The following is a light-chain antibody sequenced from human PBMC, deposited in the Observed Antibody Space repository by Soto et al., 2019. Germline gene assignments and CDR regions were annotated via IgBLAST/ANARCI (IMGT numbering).Light chain of an antibody. V-gene: IGKV3-20*01. CDR2: GAS. J-gene: IGKJ5*01. CDR3: QQYTGPPTT. CDR1: QSVGSSH. Sequence: EIVLTQSPGTLSLSPGERATLSCRASQSVGSSHLAWYQQKPGQAPSLLMYGASSRATGIPDRFSGSGSGTDFTLTISRLEPEDSAVYFCQQYTGPPTTFGQGTRLEIK.